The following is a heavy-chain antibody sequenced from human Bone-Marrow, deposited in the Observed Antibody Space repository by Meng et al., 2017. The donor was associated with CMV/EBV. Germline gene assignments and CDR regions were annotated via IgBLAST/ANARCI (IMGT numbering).Heavy chain of an antibody. Sequence: QVRGGEWGAGMLQPSGTLSLACTVSGCCISRFYWGSVREPAGKGVEWIGRIYTSGSTNYNPSLKSRVTMSVDTSKNQFSLKLSSVTAADTAVYYCARDVSSVTWFDPWGQGTLVTVSS. D-gene: IGHD4-11*01. CDR1: GCCISRFY. CDR2: IYTSGST. CDR3: ARDVSSVTWFDP. J-gene: IGHJ5*02. V-gene: IGHV4-4*07.